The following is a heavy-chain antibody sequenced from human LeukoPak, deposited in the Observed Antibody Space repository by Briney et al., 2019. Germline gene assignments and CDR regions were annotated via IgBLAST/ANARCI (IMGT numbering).Heavy chain of an antibody. CDR1: GYTFTGYY. V-gene: IGHV1-2*02. Sequence: GASVKVSCKASGYTFTGYYMHWVRQAPGQGLEWMGWINPNSGGTNYAQKFQGRVTMTRDTSISTAYMELSRLRSDDTAVYYCASRYCSSTSCYELQDGMDVWGQGTTVTVSS. CDR3: ASRYCSSTSCYELQDGMDV. J-gene: IGHJ6*02. D-gene: IGHD2-2*01. CDR2: INPNSGGT.